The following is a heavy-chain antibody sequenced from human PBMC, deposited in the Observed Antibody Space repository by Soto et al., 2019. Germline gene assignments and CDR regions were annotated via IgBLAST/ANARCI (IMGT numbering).Heavy chain of an antibody. D-gene: IGHD1-1*01. Sequence: GSLKGSCRSSGYTFTSYGISWVRQAPGQGLEWMGLSSAYNGNTNYAQKLHGSVTMTTDTYTSTAYMELRSLSSEDKAVYYCAAQQPRSRLEXWGQGTQVTVSX. CDR3: AAQQPRSRLEX. CDR2: SSAYNGNT. CDR1: GYTFTSYG. V-gene: IGHV1-18*04. J-gene: IGHJ4*02.